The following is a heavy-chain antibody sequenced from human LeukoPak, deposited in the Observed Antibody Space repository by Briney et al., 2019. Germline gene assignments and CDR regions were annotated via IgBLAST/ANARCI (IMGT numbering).Heavy chain of an antibody. Sequence: GGCLRLSCAASGFTFSSYSMNWVRQAPGKGLDWVSYISSSSGTIYYADSVKGRLTISRDNAKNSLYLQMNSLRAEDMAVYYCAREDGLTAPFDYWGQGTLVTVSS. CDR1: GFTFSSYS. D-gene: IGHD5-18*01. CDR2: ISSSSGTI. J-gene: IGHJ4*02. V-gene: IGHV3-48*01. CDR3: AREDGLTAPFDY.